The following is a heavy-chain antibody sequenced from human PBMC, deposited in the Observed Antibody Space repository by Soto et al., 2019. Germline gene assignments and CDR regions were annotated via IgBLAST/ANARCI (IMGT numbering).Heavy chain of an antibody. Sequence: GGSLRLSCAASGFTFSNYAMNWVRQAPGKGLEWVSGISDSGGTTYYADSVKGRFTISRDNSKNTLYLQMTSLRAEDTAVYHCATDHFGSGSYRFDYWGQGSLVTVSS. CDR2: ISDSGGTT. V-gene: IGHV3-23*01. J-gene: IGHJ4*02. CDR3: ATDHFGSGSYRFDY. D-gene: IGHD3-10*01. CDR1: GFTFSNYA.